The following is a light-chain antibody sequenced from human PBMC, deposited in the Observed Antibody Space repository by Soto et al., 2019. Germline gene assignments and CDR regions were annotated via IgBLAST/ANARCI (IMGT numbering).Light chain of an antibody. CDR1: QSVLYSSNNKNY. J-gene: IGKJ1*01. V-gene: IGKV4-1*01. CDR2: WAS. Sequence: DIVMTQSPDSLAVSLGERATINCKSSQSVLYSSNNKNYLAWYQQKPGQPPKLLIYWASTRESGVPDRFRGSGSGTDFTLTISRLEPEDFAVYYCQQYGSSSWTFGQGTKVDIK. CDR3: QQYGSSSWT.